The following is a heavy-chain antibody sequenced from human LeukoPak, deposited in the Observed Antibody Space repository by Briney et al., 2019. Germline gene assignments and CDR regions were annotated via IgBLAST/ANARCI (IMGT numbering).Heavy chain of an antibody. V-gene: IGHV3-72*01. J-gene: IGHJ6*03. Sequence: GGSLRLSCAASGFTFSSYSMDWVRQAPGKGLEWVGRTRNKANSYATEYAASVKGRFTISRDDSKNSLYLQMNSLKTEDTAVYYCAREHIVVVVAATLYYYYYMDVWGKGTTVTISS. CDR2: TRNKANSYAT. CDR3: AREHIVVVVAATLYYYYYMDV. D-gene: IGHD2-15*01. CDR1: GFTFSSYS.